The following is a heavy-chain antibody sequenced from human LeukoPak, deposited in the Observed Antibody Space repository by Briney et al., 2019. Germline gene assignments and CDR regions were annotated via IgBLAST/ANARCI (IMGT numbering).Heavy chain of an antibody. J-gene: IGHJ5*02. CDR1: GGSISSDC. V-gene: IGHV4-59*01. D-gene: IGHD2-15*01. CDR2: IYYSGST. Sequence: SEALSLTCTVSGGSISSDCWSWIRQPPGKGLEWIGYIYYSGSTNYNPSLKSRVTISVDTSKNQFSLKLSSVTAADTAVYYCARDRGYCSGGSCYRWFDPWGQGTLVTVSS. CDR3: ARDRGYCSGGSCYRWFDP.